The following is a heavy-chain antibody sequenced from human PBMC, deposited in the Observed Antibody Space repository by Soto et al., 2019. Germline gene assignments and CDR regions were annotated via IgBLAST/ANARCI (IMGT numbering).Heavy chain of an antibody. V-gene: IGHV3-30-3*01. D-gene: IGHD6-19*01. CDR1: GFTFSSYA. J-gene: IGHJ6*02. CDR3: AREPGIAVAGKPKDPNYYYYYGMDV. Sequence: GGSLRLSCAASGFTFSSYAMHWVRQAPGKGLEWVAVISYDGSNKYYADSVKGRFTISRDNSKNTLYLQMNSLRAEDTAVYYCAREPGIAVAGKPKDPNYYYYYGMDVWGQGTTVTVSS. CDR2: ISYDGSNK.